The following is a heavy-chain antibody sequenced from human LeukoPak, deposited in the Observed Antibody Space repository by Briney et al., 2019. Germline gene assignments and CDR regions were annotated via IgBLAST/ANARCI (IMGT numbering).Heavy chain of an antibody. J-gene: IGHJ4*02. Sequence: SETLSLTCTVSGGSIISNSYCWGWIRQPPGKGLEWIGSIYYTGSTYYNPSLKSRVTISVDTSKNQFSLKLSSVTAADTAVYYCARLPARATIKTIDYWGQGTLVTVSS. CDR2: IYYTGST. D-gene: IGHD5-12*01. V-gene: IGHV4-39*01. CDR1: GGSIISNSYC. CDR3: ARLPARATIKTIDY.